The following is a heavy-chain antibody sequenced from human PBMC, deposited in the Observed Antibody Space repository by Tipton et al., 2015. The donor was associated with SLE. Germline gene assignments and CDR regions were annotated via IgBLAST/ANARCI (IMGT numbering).Heavy chain of an antibody. J-gene: IGHJ6*02. CDR2: INHSGST. Sequence: TLSLTCAVYGGSFSGYYWSWIRQPPGKGLEWIGEINHSGSTNYNPSLKSRVSISVDTFKNQFSLKLSSVTAADTAVYYCARVPIVVVGYGMDVWGQGTTVTVSS. CDR1: GGSFSGYY. CDR3: ARVPIVVVGYGMDV. D-gene: IGHD2-15*01. V-gene: IGHV4-34*01.